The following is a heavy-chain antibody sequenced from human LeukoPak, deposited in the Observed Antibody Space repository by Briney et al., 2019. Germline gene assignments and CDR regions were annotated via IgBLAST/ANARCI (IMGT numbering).Heavy chain of an antibody. CDR1: VSTFTKYD. J-gene: IGHJ6*03. V-gene: IGHV1-18*01. CDR3: ATGYYSDSRSLSSQDYSYYYYLDV. CDR2: IIVFNENA. Sequence: APVKASCKASVSTFTKYDITWVRQAPGQGLEWRGWIIVFNENATYAQKFQGRITMTTDTSTHTAYLELRGLRSDDTAVFYCATGYYSDSRSLSSQDYSYYYYLDVWGKGTTVTVSS. D-gene: IGHD3-22*01.